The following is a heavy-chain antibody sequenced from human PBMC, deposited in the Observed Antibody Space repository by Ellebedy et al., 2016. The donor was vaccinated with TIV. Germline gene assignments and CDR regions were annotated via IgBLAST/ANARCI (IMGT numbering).Heavy chain of an antibody. CDR3: GRARVSGTIEAGLGV. Sequence: AASVKVSCKASGFSITHYYMHWARQAPGQGLEWMATMYGGSDGPTYAQKFQGRLAMTRDTSTNTVYMEVSGLKAEDTAVYYCGRARVSGTIEAGLGVWGQGTPVTV. CDR1: GFSITHYY. CDR2: MYGGSDGP. J-gene: IGHJ6*02. D-gene: IGHD1-26*01. V-gene: IGHV1-46*01.